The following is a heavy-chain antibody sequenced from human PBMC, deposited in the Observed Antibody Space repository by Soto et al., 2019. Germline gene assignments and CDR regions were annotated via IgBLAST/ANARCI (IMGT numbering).Heavy chain of an antibody. J-gene: IGHJ4*02. CDR3: AKPLFYSDRWYFDY. CDR1: GFIFSSYS. D-gene: IGHD3-9*01. CDR2: ISYDGTGR. Sequence: PGGSLRLSCGASGFIFSSYSMHWARQAPGKGLEWVTAISYDGTGRYYADSVKGRFTISRDNSKNTVYLQMNSLRAEDTAVYSCAKPLFYSDRWYFDYWGQGTPVTVSS. V-gene: IGHV3-30*18.